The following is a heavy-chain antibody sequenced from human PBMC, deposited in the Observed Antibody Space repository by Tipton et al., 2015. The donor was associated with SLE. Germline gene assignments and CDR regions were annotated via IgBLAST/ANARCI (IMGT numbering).Heavy chain of an antibody. Sequence: SLRLSCAGSGFTFSNYEMNWVCQAPGRGLEWISYITGSGGAITYADSVKGRFTISRDNAKNSLYLQMNSLRAEDTAVYYCACETSTSSYDAFDIWGQGTMVTVSS. J-gene: IGHJ3*02. CDR3: ACETSTSSYDAFDI. CDR1: GFTFSNYE. CDR2: ITGSGGAI. D-gene: IGHD6-6*01. V-gene: IGHV3-48*03.